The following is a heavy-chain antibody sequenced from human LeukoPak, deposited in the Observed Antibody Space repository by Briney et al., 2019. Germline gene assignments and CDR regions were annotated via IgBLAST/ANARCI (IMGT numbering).Heavy chain of an antibody. Sequence: TPSETLSLTCAVYGGSFSGYYWSWIRQPPGKGLEWIGEINHSGSTNYNPSLKSRVTISVDTSKNHFSLKLSSVTAADTAVYYCARGLGYGSGRKYYYYYMDVWGKGTTVTVSS. CDR1: GGSFSGYY. D-gene: IGHD3-10*01. CDR3: ARGLGYGSGRKYYYYYMDV. J-gene: IGHJ6*03. CDR2: INHSGST. V-gene: IGHV4-34*01.